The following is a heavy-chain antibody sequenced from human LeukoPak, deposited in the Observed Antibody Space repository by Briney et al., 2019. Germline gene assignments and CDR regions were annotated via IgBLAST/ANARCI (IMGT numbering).Heavy chain of an antibody. Sequence: PSETLSLTCTFSGGSISGYYWSWLRQPPGKGLEWIGYIYHTGFTDYNPSLRSRLTISIDTSRNQFSLKLTSATAADTAVYYCAGDQRCSRYDGGCDQWYFDLWGRGTLVTVSS. J-gene: IGHJ2*01. CDR1: GGSISGYY. D-gene: IGHD5-12*01. V-gene: IGHV4-59*01. CDR3: AGDQRCSRYDGGCDQWYFDL. CDR2: IYHTGFT.